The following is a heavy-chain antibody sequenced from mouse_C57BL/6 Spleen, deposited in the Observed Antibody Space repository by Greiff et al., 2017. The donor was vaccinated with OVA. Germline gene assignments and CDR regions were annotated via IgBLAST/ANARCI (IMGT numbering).Heavy chain of an antibody. D-gene: IGHD2-4*01. J-gene: IGHJ4*01. CDR3: ARDGDYDVYYAMDY. Sequence: EVKLMESGPGLVKPSQSLSLTCSVTGYSITSGYYWNWIRQFPGNKLEWMGYISYDGSNNYNPSLKNRISITRDTSKNQFFLKLNSVTTEDTATYYCARDGDYDVYYAMDYWGQGTSVTGSS. CDR2: ISYDGSN. V-gene: IGHV3-6*01. CDR1: GYSITSGYY.